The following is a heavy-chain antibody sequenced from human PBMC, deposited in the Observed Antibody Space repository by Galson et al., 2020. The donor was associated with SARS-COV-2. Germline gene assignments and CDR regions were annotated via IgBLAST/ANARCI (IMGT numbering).Heavy chain of an antibody. D-gene: IGHD2-21*02. J-gene: IGHJ3*02. CDR3: ARGSRGVLRHIVVVTNPGAFDI. CDR2: IYTRGRT. CDR1: AGSLSSGSYY. Sequence: SEPLSLTCTVSAGSLSSGSYYWSWLRQLAGPGLELISNIYTRGRTNYNPSLQSRVTISVDTSKNQFSLKLSSVTAADTAVYYCARGSRGVLRHIVVVTNPGAFDIWGQGTMVTVSS. V-gene: IGHV4-61*09.